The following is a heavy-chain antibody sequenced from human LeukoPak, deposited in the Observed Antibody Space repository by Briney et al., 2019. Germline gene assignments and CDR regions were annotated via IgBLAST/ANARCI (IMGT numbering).Heavy chain of an antibody. D-gene: IGHD2-15*01. CDR3: ARVWSAAFDY. CDR1: GFTLSSYW. J-gene: IGHJ4*02. CDR2: IKQDGSEK. Sequence: GGSLRLSCAASGFTLSSYWMSWVRQAPGKGLEWVANIKQDGSEKYYVDSVKGRFTISRDNAKNPLYLQMNSLRAEDTAVYYCARVWSAAFDYWGQGTLVTVSS. V-gene: IGHV3-7*01.